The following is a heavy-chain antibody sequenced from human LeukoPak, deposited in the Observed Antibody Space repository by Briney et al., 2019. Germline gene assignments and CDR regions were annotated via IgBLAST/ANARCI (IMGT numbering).Heavy chain of an antibody. CDR2: IRYDGSKK. V-gene: IGHV3-30*02. Sequence: GGSLRLSCAASGFTFSSYGMHWVRQAPGKGLEWVAFIRYDGSKKYYVDSVKGRFTISRDNSKNTLYLHMNSLRAEDTAVYYCAKDGDDYGFDYWGQGTLVTVSS. D-gene: IGHD4-17*01. J-gene: IGHJ4*02. CDR3: AKDGDDYGFDY. CDR1: GFTFSSYG.